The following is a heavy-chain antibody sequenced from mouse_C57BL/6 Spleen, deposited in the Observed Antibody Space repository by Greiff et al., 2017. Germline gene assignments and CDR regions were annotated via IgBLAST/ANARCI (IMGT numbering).Heavy chain of an antibody. J-gene: IGHJ4*01. D-gene: IGHD1-1*01. CDR1: GFTFSDYY. CDR3: ARQATVVATDAMDY. CDR2: ISNGGGST. Sequence: EVMLVESGGGLVQPGGSPKLSCAAPGFTFSDYYMFWVRQTPEKRLEWVAYISNGGGSTNYPDTVKGRFTISRDKAKNTLYLQMSRMKSEDTAMDYYARQATVVATDAMDYWGQGTSVTVSS. V-gene: IGHV5-12*01.